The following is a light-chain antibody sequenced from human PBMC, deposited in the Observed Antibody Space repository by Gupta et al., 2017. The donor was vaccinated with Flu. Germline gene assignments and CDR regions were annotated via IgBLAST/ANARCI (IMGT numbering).Light chain of an antibody. CDR2: YVS. J-gene: IGLJ2*01. CDR3: SSYTGGSTHVGA. CDR1: TSDVGGDNT. Sequence: TISCTGTTSDVGGDNTVSWYQQRPGTAPKLMINYVSNRPSGISNRFSGAKSCSTASLIISGRQAEDEDDDYCSSYTGGSTHVGAFGGGTKLTVL. V-gene: IGLV2-14*04.